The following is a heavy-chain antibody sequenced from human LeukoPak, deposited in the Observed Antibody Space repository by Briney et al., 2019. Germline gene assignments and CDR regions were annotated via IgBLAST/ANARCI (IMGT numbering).Heavy chain of an antibody. V-gene: IGHV4-39*01. J-gene: IGHJ4*02. CDR2: IYYSGST. Sequence: SETLSLTCTVSGGSLSSSSYYWGWIRQPPGKGLEWIGSIYYSGSTYYNPSLKSRVTISVDTSKNQFSLKLSSVTAADTAVYYCARHLRSTSSGRPSDYWGQGTLVTVSS. CDR1: GGSLSSSSYY. D-gene: IGHD2-2*01. CDR3: ARHLRSTSSGRPSDY.